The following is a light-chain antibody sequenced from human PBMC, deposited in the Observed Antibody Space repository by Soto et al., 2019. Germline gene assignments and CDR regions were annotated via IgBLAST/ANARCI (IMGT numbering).Light chain of an antibody. Sequence: QSALTQPASVSGSPGQSITISCTGTSSDVGAYNYVSWYQQHPGKAPKLMIYEVSNRPSGVSNRFSGSKSANTASLTISGLQAGAAADYYCSSYTSSRTWLFGGGTKLTVL. CDR2: EVS. J-gene: IGLJ3*02. V-gene: IGLV2-14*03. CDR1: SSDVGAYNY. CDR3: SSYTSSRTWL.